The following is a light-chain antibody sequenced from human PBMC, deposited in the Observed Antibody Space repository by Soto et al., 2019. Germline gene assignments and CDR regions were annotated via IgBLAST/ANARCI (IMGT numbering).Light chain of an antibody. CDR3: QQYHTDWT. CDR1: ESIDNW. J-gene: IGKJ1*01. CDR2: AAS. V-gene: IGKV1-5*01. Sequence: DIQVTQSPSTLSASVGDAVTITCRASESIDNWLAWYQQKPGKAPKLLIFAASTLVRGVPSKFSGRGSGTEFTLTISSLQADDSATYYCQQYHTDWTFGQGTKVDIK.